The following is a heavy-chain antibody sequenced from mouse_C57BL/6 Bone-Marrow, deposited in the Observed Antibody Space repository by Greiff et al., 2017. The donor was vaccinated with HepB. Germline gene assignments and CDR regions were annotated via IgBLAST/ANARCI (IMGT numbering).Heavy chain of an antibody. CDR1: GYTFTSYW. V-gene: IGHV1-61*01. D-gene: IGHD2-3*01. CDR3: AGGWLLGAY. CDR2: IYPSDSET. Sequence: VQLQQPGAELVRPGSSVKLSCKASGYTFTSYWMDWVKQRPGQGLEWIGNIYPSDSETHYNQKFKDKATLTVDKSSSTTYMQLSSLTSEDSAVYYCAGGWLLGAYWGQGTLVTVSA. J-gene: IGHJ3*01.